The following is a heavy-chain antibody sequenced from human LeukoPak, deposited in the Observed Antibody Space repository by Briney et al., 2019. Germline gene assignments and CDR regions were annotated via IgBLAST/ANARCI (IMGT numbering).Heavy chain of an antibody. D-gene: IGHD6-13*01. CDR3: ARVHPTGYSSSWYPFDY. CDR2: IYYSGST. CDR1: GGSISSYY. Sequence: PSETLSLTCTVSGGSISSYYWSWIRQPPGKGLEWIGYIYYSGSTNYNPSLKSRVTISVDTSKNQFSLKLSSVTAADTAVYYCARVHPTGYSSSWYPFDYWGQGTLVTVSS. V-gene: IGHV4-59*12. J-gene: IGHJ4*02.